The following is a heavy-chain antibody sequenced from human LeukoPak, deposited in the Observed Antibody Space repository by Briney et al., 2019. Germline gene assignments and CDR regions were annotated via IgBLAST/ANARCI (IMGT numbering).Heavy chain of an antibody. CDR1: GFTFTNDF. CDR2: MKVDGSDI. V-gene: IGHV3-7*04. CDR3: ARARGWIYDS. D-gene: IGHD6-19*01. J-gene: IGHJ4*02. Sequence: GGSLRLSCAASGFTFTNDFMTWVRQAPGKGLEWVANMKVDGSDIHYVDSVKGRFTISSDNARNSLYLQMNTLRVEDTAVYYCARARGWIYDSWGRGTLVTVTS.